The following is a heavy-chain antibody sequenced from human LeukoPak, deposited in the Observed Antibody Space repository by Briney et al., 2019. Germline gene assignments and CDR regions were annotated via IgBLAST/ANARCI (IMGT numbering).Heavy chain of an antibody. CDR2: IYYRGSS. Sequence: PSETLSLTCTVSGGSINNYYWSWIRQSPGKGLEWTGYIYYRGSSNYNPSLKSRITMSVDTSKNQFSLKLNSVTAADTAVYYCARAINELGTVAGAFDIWGQGTMVTVSS. D-gene: IGHD6-19*01. J-gene: IGHJ3*02. CDR1: GGSINNYY. CDR3: ARAINELGTVAGAFDI. V-gene: IGHV4-59*01.